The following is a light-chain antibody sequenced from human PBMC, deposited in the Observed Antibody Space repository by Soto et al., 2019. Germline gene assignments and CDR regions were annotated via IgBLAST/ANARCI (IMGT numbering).Light chain of an antibody. V-gene: IGLV1-44*01. CDR1: SSNIGSNT. CDR3: AAWEGRMKAGG. Sequence: QSVVTQPPSASGTPGQRVTISCSGSSSNIGSNTVIWYQQLPGPAPKLLGYSNNKRPSGVPDRFAGSKSGTSATLASSGLQAEDEAEYYCAAWEGRMKAGGFGGGTKLTVL. CDR2: SNN. J-gene: IGLJ3*02.